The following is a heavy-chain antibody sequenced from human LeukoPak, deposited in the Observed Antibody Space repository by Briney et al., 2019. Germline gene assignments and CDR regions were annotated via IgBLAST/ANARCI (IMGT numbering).Heavy chain of an antibody. CDR2: INPSGGST. CDR1: GYTFTSYY. V-gene: IGHV1-46*03. J-gene: IGHJ6*03. Sequence: ASVKVSCKASGYTFTSYYMHWVRQAPGQGLEWMGIINPSGGSTCYAQKFQGRVTMTRDTSTSTVYMELSSLRSEDTAVYYCARGTYCSGGSCPYRTNYYYYYMDVWGKGTTVTVSS. CDR3: ARGTYCSGGSCPYRTNYYYYYMDV. D-gene: IGHD2-15*01.